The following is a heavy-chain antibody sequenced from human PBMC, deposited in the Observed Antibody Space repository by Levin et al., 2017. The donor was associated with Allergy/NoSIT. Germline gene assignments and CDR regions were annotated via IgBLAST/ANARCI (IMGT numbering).Heavy chain of an antibody. CDR3: AREEGYSYGPNFDY. D-gene: IGHD5-18*01. Sequence: RSGGSLRLSCAASGFTFSDYYMSWIRQAPGKGLEWVSYISSSSSYTNYADSVKGRFTISRDNAKNSLYLQMNSLRAEDTAVYYCAREEGYSYGPNFDYWGQGTLVTVSS. V-gene: IGHV3-11*05. J-gene: IGHJ4*02. CDR1: GFTFSDYY. CDR2: ISSSSSYT.